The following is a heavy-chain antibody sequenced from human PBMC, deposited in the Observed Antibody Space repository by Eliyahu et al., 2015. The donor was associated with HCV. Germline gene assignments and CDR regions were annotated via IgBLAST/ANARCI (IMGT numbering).Heavy chain of an antibody. Sequence: QVQLQESGPGLVKSSETLSLTCTVSGGSITTYYWXWIRQPPGKGLEWIGFIHYSGSTHYNPPRKSRVTMSVDTSKNQFSLKLTSVTAADTAVYYCASGGGGIAVAGTGGWFDPWGQGTPVTVSS. CDR3: ASGGGGIAVAGTGGWFDP. V-gene: IGHV4-59*01. D-gene: IGHD6-19*01. CDR1: GGSITTYY. CDR2: IHYSGST. J-gene: IGHJ5*02.